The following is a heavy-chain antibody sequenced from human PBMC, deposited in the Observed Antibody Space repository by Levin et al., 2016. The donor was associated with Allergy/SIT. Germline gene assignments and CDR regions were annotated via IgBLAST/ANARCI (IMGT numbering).Heavy chain of an antibody. J-gene: IGHJ6*02. CDR2: ISGGGSTI. V-gene: IGHV3-48*03. D-gene: IGHD3-22*01. Sequence: GGSLRLSCAASGFTFSSYEMNWVRQAPGKGLEWVSYISGGGSTIHYADSVKGRFTISRDNAKNSLYLQMNSLRAEDTAVYYCARVSVLIVAYGMDVWGQGTTVTVSS. CDR3: ARVSVLIVAYGMDV. CDR1: GFTFSSYE.